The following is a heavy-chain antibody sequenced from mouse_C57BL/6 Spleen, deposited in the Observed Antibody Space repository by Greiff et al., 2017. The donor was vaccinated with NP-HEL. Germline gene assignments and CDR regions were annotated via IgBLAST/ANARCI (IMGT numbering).Heavy chain of an antibody. D-gene: IGHD1-1*01. CDR3: ARGPYYYGSSPYAMDY. V-gene: IGHV5-17*01. CDR1: GFTFSDYG. J-gene: IGHJ4*01. Sequence: EVQRVESGGGLVKPGGSLKLSCAASGFTFSDYGMHWVRQAPEKGLEWVAYISSGSSTIYYADTVQGRFTISRDNAKNTLFLQMTSLRSEDTAMYYCARGPYYYGSSPYAMDYWGQGTSVTVSS. CDR2: ISSGSSTI.